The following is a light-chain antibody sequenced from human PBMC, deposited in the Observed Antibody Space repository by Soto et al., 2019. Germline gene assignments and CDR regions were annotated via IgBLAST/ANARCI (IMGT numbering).Light chain of an antibody. CDR3: QHYDTSPIT. CDR1: QTVSANY. CDR2: GAS. V-gene: IGKV3-20*01. Sequence: ELVLTQSPGTLSLTPGERATLSCRASQTVSANYLAWYQQKAGQAPRLLIYGASNRATGIPDRFSGSGSGTDFTLTISRLEPEDFAVYCCQHYDTSPITFGQGTRLEIK. J-gene: IGKJ5*01.